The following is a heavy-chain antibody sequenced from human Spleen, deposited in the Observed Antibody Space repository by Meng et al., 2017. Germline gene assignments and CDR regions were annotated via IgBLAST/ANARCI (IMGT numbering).Heavy chain of an antibody. CDR1: GYTFTSYG. V-gene: IGHV1-18*01. CDR3: ARDRAVYSYGYYYYGMDV. J-gene: IGHJ6*02. D-gene: IGHD5-18*01. CDR2: ISAYNGNT. Sequence: ASVKVSCKASGYTFTSYGISWVRQAPGQGLEWMGWISAYNGNTNYAQKLQGRVTMTTDTSTSTAYIELRSLRSDDTAVYYCARDRAVYSYGYYYYGMDVWGQGTTVTVSS.